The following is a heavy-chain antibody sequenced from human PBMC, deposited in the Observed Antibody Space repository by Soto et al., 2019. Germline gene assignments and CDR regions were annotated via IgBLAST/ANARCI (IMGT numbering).Heavy chain of an antibody. Sequence: QVQLQESGPGLVKPSETLSLTCAVSGGSITSYYWTWIRQPPGKGLEWIGYSYYSGSTNYNPSLKSRLTISVDTSKNQFSLKLSSMTAADTAVYYCAGKSSGPPGFQHWGQGTLVTVSS. V-gene: IGHV4-59*08. CDR2: SYYSGST. D-gene: IGHD3-22*01. CDR1: GGSITSYY. J-gene: IGHJ1*01. CDR3: AGKSSGPPGFQH.